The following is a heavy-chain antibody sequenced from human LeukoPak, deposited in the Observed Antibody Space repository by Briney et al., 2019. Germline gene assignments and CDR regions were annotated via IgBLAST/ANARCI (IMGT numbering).Heavy chain of an antibody. Sequence: PSETLSLTCTVSGGSISSHYWSWIRQPPGKGLEWIGYIYYSGSTNYNPSLKSPVTISVDTSKNQFSLKLSSVTAADTAVYYCARRRLDCSSTSCRPTYYMDVWGKGATVTVSS. CDR1: GGSISSHY. CDR2: IYYSGST. V-gene: IGHV4-59*11. CDR3: ARRRLDCSSTSCRPTYYMDV. J-gene: IGHJ6*03. D-gene: IGHD2-2*01.